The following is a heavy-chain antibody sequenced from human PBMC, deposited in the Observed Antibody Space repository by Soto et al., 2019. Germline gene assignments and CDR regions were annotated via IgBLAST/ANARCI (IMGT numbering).Heavy chain of an antibody. CDR2: VNPILSLS. CDR1: GDTFSFYS. Sequence: VQLVQSGAQVKRPGSSVKVSCKASGDTFSFYSINWVRQAPGLGLEWMGRVNPILSLSNYAQRFQGRVTMTADKSTSTAYMVLSSLTSEDTAIFYCATSYGSGYRAFDYWGQGAQVIVS. CDR3: ATSYGSGYRAFDY. D-gene: IGHD3-10*01. V-gene: IGHV1-69*02. J-gene: IGHJ4*02.